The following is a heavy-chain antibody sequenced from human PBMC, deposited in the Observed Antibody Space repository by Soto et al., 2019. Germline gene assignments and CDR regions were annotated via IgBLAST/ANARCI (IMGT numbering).Heavy chain of an antibody. CDR1: GGSMGEYC. D-gene: IGHD3-10*01. V-gene: IGHV4-59*01. CDR2: IYYLGST. Sequence: SETQSLTCSVSGGSMGEYCGSWIRQSPGKGLEWIGYIYYLGSTDYNPSLKSRVTISVDTSKRQFSLRLTSVTAADTAVYYCARDGYDGSGSPYPAYWGPGTQVTVSS. J-gene: IGHJ4*02. CDR3: ARDGYDGSGSPYPAY.